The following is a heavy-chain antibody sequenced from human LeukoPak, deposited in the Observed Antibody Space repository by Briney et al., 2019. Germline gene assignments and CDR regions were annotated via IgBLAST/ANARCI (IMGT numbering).Heavy chain of an antibody. D-gene: IGHD5-18*01. J-gene: IGHJ4*02. CDR1: GFTFSSYS. V-gene: IGHV3-21*01. Sequence: GGSLRLSCAASGFTFSSYSMNWVRQAPGKGLEWVSSISSSSSYIYYADSVKGRFTISRDNAKNSPYLQMNSLRAEDTAVYYCARDGEYSYAPDKWGQGTLVTVSS. CDR3: ARDGEYSYAPDK. CDR2: ISSSSSYI.